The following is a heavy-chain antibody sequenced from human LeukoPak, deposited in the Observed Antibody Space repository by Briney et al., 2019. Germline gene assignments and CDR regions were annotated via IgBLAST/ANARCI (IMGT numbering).Heavy chain of an antibody. J-gene: IGHJ4*02. CDR2: INHSGET. Sequence: SETLSLTCAVSGYSISSGYYWSWIRQPPGKGLKWIATINHSGETYYNPSLKSRVTISVDTSKNQFSLKLSSVTAAGTAIYYCARYTANKSGYSFDYWGQGTLVTVSS. V-gene: IGHV4-38-2*01. CDR1: GYSISSGYY. D-gene: IGHD3-22*01. CDR3: ARYTANKSGYSFDY.